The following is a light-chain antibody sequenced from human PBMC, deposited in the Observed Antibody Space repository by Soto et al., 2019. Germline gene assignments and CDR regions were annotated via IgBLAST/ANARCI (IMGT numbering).Light chain of an antibody. CDR2: AAA. Sequence: DIQVTQSPSSLSASVGDRVTITCRASQSISYYLNWYQQKLGKAPKLLIYAAANLQSGVPSRFSGSGSGTDFTLTINNLQPEDFATYYCQQSYITPYTFGQGTKMEIK. V-gene: IGKV1-39*01. CDR1: QSISYY. J-gene: IGKJ2*01. CDR3: QQSYITPYT.